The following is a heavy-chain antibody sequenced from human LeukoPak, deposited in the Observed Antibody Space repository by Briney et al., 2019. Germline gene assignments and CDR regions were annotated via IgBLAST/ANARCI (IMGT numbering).Heavy chain of an antibody. CDR2: ISSSGRAYI. D-gene: IGHD3-22*01. CDR1: GFTFSDYY. CDR3: ARDLPYYEKRLPKNWYFDL. V-gene: IGHV3-11*01. J-gene: IGHJ2*01. Sequence: PGGSLRLSCAASGFTFSDYYMSWIRQAAGKGLEWVSYISSSGRAYIYYADSVKGRFTISRDNAKNSLYLQMNSLRAEDTAVCYCARDLPYYEKRLPKNWYFDLWGRGTLVTVSS.